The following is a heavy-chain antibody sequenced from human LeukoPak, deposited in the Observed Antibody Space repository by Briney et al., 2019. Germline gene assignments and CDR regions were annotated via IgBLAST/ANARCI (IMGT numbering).Heavy chain of an antibody. V-gene: IGHV3-66*01. J-gene: IGHJ6*02. Sequence: GGSLRLSCAASGFTVSSNYMSWVRQAPGKGLEWVSVIYSGGSTYYADYVKGRLTIFRDNSKNTLYLQMNSLRAEDTAVYYCARDRNYYGMDVWGQGTTVTVSS. CDR3: ARDRNYYGMDV. CDR1: GFTVSSNY. CDR2: IYSGGST.